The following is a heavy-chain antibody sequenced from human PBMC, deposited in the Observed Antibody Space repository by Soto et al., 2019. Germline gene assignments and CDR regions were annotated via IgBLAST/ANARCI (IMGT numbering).Heavy chain of an antibody. CDR3: ATDSYVVIGGFDP. CDR1: GYTLTELS. J-gene: IGHJ5*02. CDR2: FDPEDGET. D-gene: IGHD3-22*01. Sequence: GASVKVSCKVSGYTLTELSMHWLRQAPGKGLEWMGGFDPEDGETIYAQKFQGRVTMTEDTSTDTAYMELSSLRFEDTAVYYCATDSYVVIGGFDPWGQGTLVTVSS. V-gene: IGHV1-24*01.